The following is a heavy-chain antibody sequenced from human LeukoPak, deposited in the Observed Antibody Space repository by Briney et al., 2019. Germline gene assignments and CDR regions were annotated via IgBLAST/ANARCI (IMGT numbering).Heavy chain of an antibody. CDR2: IYYSGST. J-gene: IGHJ3*02. Sequence: PSETLSLTCTVSGGSISSSSYYWGWIRQPPGKGLEWIGRIYYSGSTYYNPSLKSRVTISVDTSKNQFSLKLSSVTAADTAVYYCANTYYDILTGYYDAFDIWGQGTMVTVSS. CDR3: ANTYYDILTGYYDAFDI. CDR1: GGSISSSSYY. V-gene: IGHV4-39*01. D-gene: IGHD3-9*01.